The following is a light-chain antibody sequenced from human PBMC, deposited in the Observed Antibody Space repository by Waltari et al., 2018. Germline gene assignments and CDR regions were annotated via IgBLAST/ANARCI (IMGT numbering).Light chain of an antibody. V-gene: IGLV4-69*01. CDR3: QTGGHGTWV. J-gene: IGLJ3*02. CDR1: SGHSSNV. CDR2: VNSDGSH. Sequence: QLVLTQSPSASASLGASVKLTCTLSSGHSSNVIAWLQQQPEKGPRYLMKVNSDGSHSKGDESPDRFSGSSSGAGRYLTISSLQSEEEADDYCQTGGHGTWVFGGGTKLTVL.